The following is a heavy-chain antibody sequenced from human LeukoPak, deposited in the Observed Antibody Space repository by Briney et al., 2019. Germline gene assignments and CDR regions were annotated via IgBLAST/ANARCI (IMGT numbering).Heavy chain of an antibody. CDR2: TYYRSKWYN. Sequence: SQTLSLTCAISGDSVSSNSAAWNWIRQSPSRGLEWLGRTYYRSKWYNDFAVSVKSRITINPDTSKNQFSLQLNSVTPEDTAVYYCARDGPNDYGDYPAFDIWGQGTMVTVSS. J-gene: IGHJ3*02. CDR1: GDSVSSNSAA. CDR3: ARDGPNDYGDYPAFDI. D-gene: IGHD4-17*01. V-gene: IGHV6-1*01.